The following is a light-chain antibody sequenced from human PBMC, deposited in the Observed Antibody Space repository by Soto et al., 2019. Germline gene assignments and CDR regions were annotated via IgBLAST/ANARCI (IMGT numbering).Light chain of an antibody. CDR2: DVS. V-gene: IGLV2-14*03. CDR3: SSYTRSSTYV. Sequence: QSVLTQPASVSGSPGQSITISCTGTSSDVGGYNYVSWYQQHPGKVPKLMIYDVSNRPSGVSNRFSGSKSGNTASLTISGLQAEDEADYYCSSYTRSSTYVFGIGTKVTV. J-gene: IGLJ1*01. CDR1: SSDVGGYNY.